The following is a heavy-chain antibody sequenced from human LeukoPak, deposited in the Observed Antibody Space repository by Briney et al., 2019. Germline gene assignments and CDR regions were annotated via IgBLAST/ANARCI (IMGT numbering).Heavy chain of an antibody. CDR1: GGSISSYY. CDR3: ARQRRNDCGSPSCYIDY. CDR2: IYTSGST. V-gene: IGHV4-4*07. D-gene: IGHD2-2*02. Sequence: SETLSLTCTVSGGSISSYYWSWIRQPAGKGLEWIGRIYTSGSTNYNPSLKSRVTMSVDTSKNHFSLKLTSVTAADTAVYYCARQRRNDCGSPSCYIDYWGQGTLVTVSS. J-gene: IGHJ4*02.